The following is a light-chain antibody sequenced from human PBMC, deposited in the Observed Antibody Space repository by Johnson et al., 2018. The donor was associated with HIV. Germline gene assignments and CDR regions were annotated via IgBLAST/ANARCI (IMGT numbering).Light chain of an antibody. Sequence: QSVLTQPPSVSAAPGQKVTISCSGSSSNIGNNYVSWYRQLPGTAPKLLIYESNRRPSGIPDRFSASKSGTSATLDITGLQTGDEADYYCGTWDSSLSAHYVFGTGTQLPVV. V-gene: IGLV1-51*02. CDR1: SSNIGNNY. J-gene: IGLJ1*01. CDR2: ESN. CDR3: GTWDSSLSAHYV.